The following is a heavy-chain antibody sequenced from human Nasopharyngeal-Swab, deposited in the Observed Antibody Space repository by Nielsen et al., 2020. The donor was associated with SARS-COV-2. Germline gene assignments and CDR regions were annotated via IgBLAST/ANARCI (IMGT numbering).Heavy chain of an antibody. CDR3: ARDYYGSGKGWFDP. D-gene: IGHD3-10*01. J-gene: IGHJ5*02. Sequence: VRQMPGKGLEWVAVIWYDGSNKYYADSVKGRFTISRDNSKNTLYLQMNSLRAEDTAVYYCARDYYGSGKGWFDPWGQGTRVTVSS. V-gene: IGHV3-33*01. CDR2: IWYDGSNK.